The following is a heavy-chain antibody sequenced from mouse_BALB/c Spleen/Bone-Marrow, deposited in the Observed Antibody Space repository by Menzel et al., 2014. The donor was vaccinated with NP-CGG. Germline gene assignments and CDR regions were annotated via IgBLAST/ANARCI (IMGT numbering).Heavy chain of an antibody. D-gene: IGHD2-10*02. J-gene: IGHJ4*01. CDR3: TRQYGNYYAMDY. V-gene: IGHV1-69*02. CDR2: IYPSDSYT. CDR1: GYTFTSYW. Sequence: VQLQQSGAELVRPGASVEVSCKASGYTFTSYWINWVKQRPGQGLEWIGNIYPSDSYTNYNQNFKDKATLTVDKSSSTAYMQLSSPTSEDSAVYYCTRQYGNYYAMDYWGQGTSVTVSS.